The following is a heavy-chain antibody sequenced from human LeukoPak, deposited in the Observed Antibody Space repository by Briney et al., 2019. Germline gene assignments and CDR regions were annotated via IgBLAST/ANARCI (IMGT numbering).Heavy chain of an antibody. CDR3: AKDGYVDTVPFDY. CDR1: GFTFSSYG. V-gene: IGHV3-30*02. D-gene: IGHD5-18*01. CDR2: IRYDGSNK. J-gene: IGHJ4*02. Sequence: GGSLRLSCAASGFTFSSYGMHWVRQAPGKGLEWVAFIRYDGSNKYYADSVKGRFTISRDNSKNTLYLQMNSLRAEDTAVYYCAKDGYVDTVPFDYWGQGTLDTVSS.